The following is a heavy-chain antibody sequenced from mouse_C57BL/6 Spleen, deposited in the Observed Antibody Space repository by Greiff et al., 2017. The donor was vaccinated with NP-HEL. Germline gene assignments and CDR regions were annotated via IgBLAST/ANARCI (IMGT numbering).Heavy chain of an antibody. D-gene: IGHD4-1*02. CDR1: GYTFTSYW. V-gene: IGHV1-69*01. J-gene: IGHJ4*01. Sequence: QVQLQQPGAELVMPGASVKLSCKASGYTFTSYWMHWVKQRPGQGLEWIGEIDPSDSYTNYNQKFKGKSTLTVDKSSSTAYMQLSSLTSEDSAVYYCARSPPTGTYAMDYWGQGTSVTVSS. CDR2: IDPSDSYT. CDR3: ARSPPTGTYAMDY.